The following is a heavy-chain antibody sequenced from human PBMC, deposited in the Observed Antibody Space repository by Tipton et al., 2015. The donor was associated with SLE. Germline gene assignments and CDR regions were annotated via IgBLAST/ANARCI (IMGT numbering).Heavy chain of an antibody. CDR2: IKQDGSEK. D-gene: IGHD1-26*01. CDR1: GFTFSSYW. Sequence: SLRLSCAASGFTFSSYWMSWVRQAPGKGLEWVANIKQDGSEKYYVGSVKGRFTISRDNAKNSLYLQMNSLRAEDTAVYYCARLIVGATSDYWGQGTLVTVSS. J-gene: IGHJ4*02. V-gene: IGHV3-7*01. CDR3: ARLIVGATSDY.